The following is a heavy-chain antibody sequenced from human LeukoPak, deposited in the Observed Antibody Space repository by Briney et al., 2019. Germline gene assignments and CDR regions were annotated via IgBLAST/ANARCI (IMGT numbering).Heavy chain of an antibody. CDR1: GYTVTGYL. D-gene: IGHD3-22*01. CDR2: INPSGGRT. Sequence: ASVNVSCKASGYTVTGYLMHWVRQAPGQGLEWMGGINPSGGRTSYAKKFQGRVTMPRDTSTRTVYMELSSLTSEDTAVYYCARGERGDYYDSSGFWGQGTLVTVSS. V-gene: IGHV1-46*01. CDR3: ARGERGDYYDSSGF. J-gene: IGHJ4*02.